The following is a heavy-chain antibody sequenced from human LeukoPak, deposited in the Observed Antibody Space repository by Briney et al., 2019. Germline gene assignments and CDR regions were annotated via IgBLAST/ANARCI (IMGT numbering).Heavy chain of an antibody. CDR1: GFTFSSYA. CDR2: ISGSGGST. D-gene: IGHD4-17*01. CDR3: AKGDYGDDYYYYGMDV. V-gene: IGHV3-23*01. J-gene: IGHJ6*02. Sequence: PGGSLRLSCAASGFTFSSYAMGWVRQAPGKGLEWVSAISGSGGSTYYADSVKGRFTISRDNSKNTLYLQMNSLRAEDTAVYYCAKGDYGDDYYYYGMDVWGQGTTVTVSS.